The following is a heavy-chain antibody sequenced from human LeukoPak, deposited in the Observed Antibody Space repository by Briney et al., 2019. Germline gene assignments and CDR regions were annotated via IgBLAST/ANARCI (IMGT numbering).Heavy chain of an antibody. CDR1: GFTVSNNY. CDR2: IYNVGSR. V-gene: IGHV3-53*01. Sequence: GGSLRLSCAASGFTVSNNYMSWVRQAPGKGLEWVSTIYNVGSRYYADSVKGRFAISRDNSNNTLYLQMNGLRAEDTAVYYCARDGGSYRWFDPWGQGTLVTVSS. D-gene: IGHD1-26*01. CDR3: ARDGGSYRWFDP. J-gene: IGHJ5*02.